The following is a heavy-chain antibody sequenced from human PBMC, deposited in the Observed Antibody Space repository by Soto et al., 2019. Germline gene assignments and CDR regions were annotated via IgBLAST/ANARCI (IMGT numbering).Heavy chain of an antibody. V-gene: IGHV3-15*01. CDR2: IKSKTDGGTT. Sequence: GGSLRLSCAASGFTFSNAWMSWVRQAPGKGLEWVGRIKSKTDGGTTDYAAPVKGRFTISRDDSKNTLYLQMNSLKTADTAVYYCPTRRGGPGGYFDYWGQGTLVTVSS. J-gene: IGHJ4*02. D-gene: IGHD3-10*01. CDR1: GFTFSNAW. CDR3: PTRRGGPGGYFDY.